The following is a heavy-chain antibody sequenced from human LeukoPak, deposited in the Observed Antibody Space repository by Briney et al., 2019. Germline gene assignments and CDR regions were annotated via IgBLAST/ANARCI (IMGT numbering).Heavy chain of an antibody. CDR3: AELGITMIGGV. CDR2: ISSSGRTI. J-gene: IGHJ6*04. V-gene: IGHV3-48*03. CDR1: GFTLSSYA. D-gene: IGHD3-10*02. Sequence: GGSLRLSCAASGFTLSSYAMNWFRQAPGKGLEWVSYISSSGRTIYYADSVKGRFTISRDNAKNSLYLQMNSLRAEDTAVYYCAELGITMIGGVWGKGTTVTISS.